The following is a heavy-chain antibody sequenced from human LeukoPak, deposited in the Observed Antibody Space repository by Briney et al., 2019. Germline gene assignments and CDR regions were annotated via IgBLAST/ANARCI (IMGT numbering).Heavy chain of an antibody. V-gene: IGHV3-66*02. Sequence: AGGSLRLSCTASGLTVGSNYMSWVRQAPGKGLEWVSVIYSGGTTFYADSVKGRFAISRDNSKNILYLQMNSLRVEDTAVYYCARAAGLFDYWGQGTLVTVSS. CDR3: ARAAGLFDY. CDR2: IYSGGTT. CDR1: GLTVGSNY. D-gene: IGHD6-13*01. J-gene: IGHJ4*02.